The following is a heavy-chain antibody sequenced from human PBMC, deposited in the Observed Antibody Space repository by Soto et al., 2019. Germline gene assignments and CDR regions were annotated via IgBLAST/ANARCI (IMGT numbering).Heavy chain of an antibody. Sequence: SETLSLTCTVSGVSITTPSYHWGWIRQPPGKGLEWIANVYYTGTTFYNPSLKSRVTISVDTSKNQFSLKLSSVTAADTAVYYCARRDSGERFDYWGQGSLVTVSS. CDR3: ARRDSGERFDY. D-gene: IGHD1-26*01. J-gene: IGHJ4*02. CDR2: VYYTGTT. CDR1: GVSITTPSYH. V-gene: IGHV4-39*01.